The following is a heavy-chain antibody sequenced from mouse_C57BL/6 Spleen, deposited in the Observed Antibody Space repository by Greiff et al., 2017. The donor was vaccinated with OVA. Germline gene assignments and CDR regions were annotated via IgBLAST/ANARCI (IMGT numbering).Heavy chain of an antibody. CDR3: AREGGRYFDY. V-gene: IGHV5-16*01. CDR1: GFTFSDYY. J-gene: IGHJ2*01. Sequence: EVKLMESEGGLVQPGSSMKLSCTASGFTFSDYYMAWVRQVPEKGLEWVANINYDGSSTYYLDSLKSRFIISRDNAKNILYLQMSSLKSEDTATYYCAREGGRYFDYWGQGTTLTVSS. D-gene: IGHD3-3*01. CDR2: INYDGSST.